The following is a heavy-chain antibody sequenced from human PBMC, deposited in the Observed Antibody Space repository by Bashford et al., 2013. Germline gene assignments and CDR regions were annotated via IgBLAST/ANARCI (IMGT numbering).Heavy chain of an antibody. CDR2: INPNRGGT. J-gene: IGHJ3*01. V-gene: IGHV1-2*02. CDR3: ARDRGSGYYGDAFDV. D-gene: IGHD3-22*01. Sequence: WVRQAPGQGLEWMGWINPNRGGTTYSQNFQGRVTMTRDTSISTAFMELSRLTSDDTAVYYCARDRGSGYYGDAFDVWGQGTMVTVSS.